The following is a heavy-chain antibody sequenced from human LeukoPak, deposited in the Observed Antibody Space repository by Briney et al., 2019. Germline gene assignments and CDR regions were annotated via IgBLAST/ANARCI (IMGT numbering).Heavy chain of an antibody. D-gene: IGHD3/OR15-3a*01. CDR1: GFTFSVYN. Sequence: GGSLTLPCAPSGFTFSVYNVKGAPAARGRGGVGVSYITESGNTIPYADSVKGRFTTSRDNAKNSLYLQKNSLRAEDTAVYYCARSIGWTGGGVDVWGQGTTVTVSS. V-gene: IGHV3-11*01. CDR2: ITESGNTI. CDR3: ARSIGWTGGGVDV. J-gene: IGHJ6*02.